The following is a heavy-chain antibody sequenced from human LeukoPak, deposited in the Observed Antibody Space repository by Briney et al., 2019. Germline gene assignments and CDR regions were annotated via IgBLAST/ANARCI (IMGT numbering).Heavy chain of an antibody. Sequence: GGSLRLSCAASGFTFSDYYMSWIRQAPGKGPEWVSYISSSSRYTNYADSVKGRFTISRDNAKNSLFLQMNSLRAEDTAVYYCARDKVDIVVGPAATSTPRFDYWGQGTLVTVSS. CDR2: ISSSSRYT. V-gene: IGHV3-11*06. D-gene: IGHD2-2*01. J-gene: IGHJ4*02. CDR3: ARDKVDIVVGPAATSTPRFDY. CDR1: GFTFSDYY.